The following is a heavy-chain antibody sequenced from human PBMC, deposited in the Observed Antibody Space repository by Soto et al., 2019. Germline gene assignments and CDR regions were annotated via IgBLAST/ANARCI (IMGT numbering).Heavy chain of an antibody. Sequence: ASVKVSCKASGYTFTSYYIHWVRQAPGQGLEWVAMINPGGGRTKNAQMFQGRVTLTRDTSAGTVDMELSSLTSDDTAVYYCARGPSCGGDCYLFDYWGQGSLVTVSS. V-gene: IGHV1-46*01. CDR3: ARGPSCGGDCYLFDY. J-gene: IGHJ4*02. CDR2: INPGGGRT. CDR1: GYTFTSYY. D-gene: IGHD2-21*02.